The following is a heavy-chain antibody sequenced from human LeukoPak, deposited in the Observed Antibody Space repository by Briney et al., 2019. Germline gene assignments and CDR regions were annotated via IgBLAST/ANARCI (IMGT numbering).Heavy chain of an antibody. J-gene: IGHJ4*02. D-gene: IGHD1-26*01. CDR1: GFTFSSYG. CDR3: AKDGGSYQLDY. CDR2: ISSSGGKT. V-gene: IGHV3-23*01. Sequence: GGSLRLSSAASGFTFSSYGMSWVRQAPEKGLEWVSAISSSGGKTYYTDSVKCRFTISRDNSKNTLYLQMNSLRAEDTAVYYCAKDGGSYQLDYWGQGTLVTVSS.